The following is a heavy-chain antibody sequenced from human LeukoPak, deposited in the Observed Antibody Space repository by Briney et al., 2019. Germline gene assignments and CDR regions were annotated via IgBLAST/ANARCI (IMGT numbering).Heavy chain of an antibody. CDR3: ARVSLWFGEFAFDP. V-gene: IGHV3-30*04. J-gene: IGHJ5*02. CDR1: GFTFSSYA. Sequence: GGSLRLSCAASGFTFSSYAMHWVRQAPGKGLEWVAVISYDGSNKYYADSVKGRFTISRDNSKNTLYLQMNSLRAEDTAVYYCARVSLWFGEFAFDPWGQGTLVTVSS. D-gene: IGHD3-10*01. CDR2: ISYDGSNK.